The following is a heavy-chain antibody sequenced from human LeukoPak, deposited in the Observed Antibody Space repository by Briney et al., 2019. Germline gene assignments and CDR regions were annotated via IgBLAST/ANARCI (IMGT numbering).Heavy chain of an antibody. CDR2: IYTSGST. J-gene: IGHJ2*01. V-gene: IGHV4-61*02. CDR3: ARDRGYYGSGSYYSYWYSDL. D-gene: IGHD3-10*01. Sequence: SETLSLTCTVSGGSISSGSYYWSWIRQPAGKGLEWIGRIYTSGSTNYNPSLKSRVTISVDTSKNQFSLKLSSVTAADTAVYYCARDRGYYGSGSYYSYWYSDLWGRGTLVTVSS. CDR1: GGSISSGSYY.